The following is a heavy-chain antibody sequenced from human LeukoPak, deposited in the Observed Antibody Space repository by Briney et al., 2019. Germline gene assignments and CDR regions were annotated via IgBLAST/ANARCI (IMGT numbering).Heavy chain of an antibody. CDR2: IYWDDDE. CDR1: GFSLATSGVG. Sequence: SGPTLVKPTQTLTLTCTFSGFSLATSGVGVGWIRQPPGKAPEWLALIYWDDDERYNASLKSRLTITKDTSRNQVVLTMTKMDPVDTGTYYCARTIDPLGVIVPSTLSYVDWGQGTLVTVSS. J-gene: IGHJ4*02. D-gene: IGHD2/OR15-2a*01. CDR3: ARTIDPLGVIVPSTLSYVD. V-gene: IGHV2-5*02.